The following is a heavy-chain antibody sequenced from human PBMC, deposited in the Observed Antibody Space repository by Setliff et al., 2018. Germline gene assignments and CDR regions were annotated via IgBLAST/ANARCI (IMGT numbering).Heavy chain of an antibody. CDR3: TTGPRDSRNYLNWFDP. CDR1: GITFKNAW. Sequence: GGSLRLSCSVSGITFKNAWMTWVRQAPGKGPEWVGRIKSSREGATSDYGAPAKGRFTISRDDSKDMIYLQMNNLKTEDTGFYYCTTGPRDSRNYLNWFDPWGQGTLVTVSS. V-gene: IGHV3-15*01. D-gene: IGHD4-4*01. J-gene: IGHJ5*02. CDR2: IKSSREGATS.